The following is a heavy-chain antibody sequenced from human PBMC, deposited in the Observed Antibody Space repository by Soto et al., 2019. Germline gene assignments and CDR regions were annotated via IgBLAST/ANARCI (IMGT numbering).Heavy chain of an antibody. Sequence: SETLSLTCTVSGGSISSGGYYWSWIRQHPGKGLEWIGYIYYSGSTYYNPSLKSRVTISVDTSKNQFSLKLSSVTAADTAVYYCARGEAARREESVFDYWGQGTLVTVYS. V-gene: IGHV4-31*03. D-gene: IGHD6-6*01. CDR1: GGSISSGGYY. CDR3: ARGEAARREESVFDY. CDR2: IYYSGST. J-gene: IGHJ4*02.